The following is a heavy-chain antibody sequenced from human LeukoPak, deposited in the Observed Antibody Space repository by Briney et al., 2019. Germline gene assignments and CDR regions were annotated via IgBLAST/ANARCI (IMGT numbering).Heavy chain of an antibody. J-gene: IGHJ3*02. Sequence: GRSLRLSCAASGFTFSSYAMHWVRQAPGKGLEWVAVISYDGSNKYYADSVKGRFTISRDNAKNSLYLQMNSLRAEDTAVYYCASFDVAGFRLDAFDIWGQGTMVTVSS. V-gene: IGHV3-30-3*01. CDR1: GFTFSSYA. CDR2: ISYDGSNK. CDR3: ASFDVAGFRLDAFDI. D-gene: IGHD6-19*01.